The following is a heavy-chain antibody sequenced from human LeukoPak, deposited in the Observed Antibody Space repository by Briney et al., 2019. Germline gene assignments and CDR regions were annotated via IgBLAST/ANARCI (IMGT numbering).Heavy chain of an antibody. CDR3: ARDGTSTDDY. J-gene: IGHJ4*02. CDR2: ISGNNDNP. D-gene: IGHD2-2*01. V-gene: IGHV1-18*01. CDR1: GYTFSNFS. Sequence: GASVKVSCKTSGYTFSNFSISWVRQAPGQGLEWMGWISGNNDNPNYGQKFQGRFTVTTDSSTSTAYMELRNLRSDDTAVYYCARDGTSTDDYWGQGTLVTVSS.